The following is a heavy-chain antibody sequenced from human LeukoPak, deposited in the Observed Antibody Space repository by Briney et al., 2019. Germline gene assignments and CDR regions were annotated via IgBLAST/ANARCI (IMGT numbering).Heavy chain of an antibody. CDR1: GFTFSDNW. J-gene: IGHJ4*02. CDR3: MTGGSYFGY. CDR2: IEVDGSEK. V-gene: IGHV3-7*01. D-gene: IGHD1-26*01. Sequence: GGSLRLSCAASGFTFSDNWMSWVRQAPGKGLEWVANIEVDGSEKNYLDSVKGRFTISSHNAKNSLYLQMNSLRVEDTAVYYCMTGGSYFGYWGQGTLVTVSS.